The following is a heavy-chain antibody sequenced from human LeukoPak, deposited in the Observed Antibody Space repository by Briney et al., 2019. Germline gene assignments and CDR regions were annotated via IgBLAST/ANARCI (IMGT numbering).Heavy chain of an antibody. CDR1: GCTFSSYS. CDR3: ARDAASGNNWFDP. V-gene: IGHV3-48*01. Sequence: GGCVRLSCAASGCTFSSYSLNWVRQAPGKGLEWVSYISPSSTSMYYADSVKGRFTISRDNARNSLYLQMNSLSTEDTALYYCARDAASGNNWFDPWGQGTLVTVSS. J-gene: IGHJ5*02. D-gene: IGHD3-3*01. CDR2: ISPSSTSM.